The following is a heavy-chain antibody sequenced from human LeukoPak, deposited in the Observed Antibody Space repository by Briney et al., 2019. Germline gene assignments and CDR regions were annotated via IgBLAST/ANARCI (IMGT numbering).Heavy chain of an antibody. Sequence: SVKVSCKASGGTFSSYAISWVRQAPGQGLQWMGGIIPIFGTANYAQKFQGRVTITADKSTSTAYMELSSLRSEDTAVYYCAREQQLATGSRYYYYGMDVWGKGTTVTVSS. CDR3: AREQQLATGSRYYYYGMDV. J-gene: IGHJ6*04. D-gene: IGHD6-13*01. V-gene: IGHV1-69*06. CDR1: GGTFSSYA. CDR2: IIPIFGTA.